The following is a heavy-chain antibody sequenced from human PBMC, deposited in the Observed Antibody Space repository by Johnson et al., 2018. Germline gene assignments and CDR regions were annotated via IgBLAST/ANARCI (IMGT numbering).Heavy chain of an antibody. D-gene: IGHD3-22*01. V-gene: IGHV3-43*01. Sequence: VQLVESGGVVVQPGGSLRLSCAASGFTFDDFTMLWVRQAPGKGLEWVSLISWDSGGTDYADSVKGRFTISRDNSKDSLYLQKNSLRTEDSALYYCAKGGHYDSTGYFANWGQGTLGTVSS. CDR1: GFTFDDFT. J-gene: IGHJ4*02. CDR3: AKGGHYDSTGYFAN. CDR2: ISWDSGGT.